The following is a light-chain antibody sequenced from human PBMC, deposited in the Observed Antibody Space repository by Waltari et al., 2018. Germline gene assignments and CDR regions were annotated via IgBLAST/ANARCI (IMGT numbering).Light chain of an antibody. CDR2: AAS. J-gene: IGKJ4*01. CDR1: QSISSY. V-gene: IGKV1-39*01. CDR3: QQSYSTH. Sequence: DIQMTQSPSSLSASVGDRVTITCRASQSISSYINWYQQKPGKAPKLLIYAASSLQSGVPSRFSGSGSGTDFTLTISSLQPEDFATYYCQQSYSTHFGGGTKVEIK.